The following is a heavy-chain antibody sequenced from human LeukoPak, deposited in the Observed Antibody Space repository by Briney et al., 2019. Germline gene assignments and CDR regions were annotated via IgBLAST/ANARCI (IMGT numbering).Heavy chain of an antibody. CDR3: ACSRTFDY. V-gene: IGHV3-21*01. CDR1: GLTFSSYS. J-gene: IGHJ4*02. Sequence: GGSLRLSCAASGLTFSSYSMNWVRQAPGKGLEWVSSISSSSSYIYYADSVKGRFTIPRDNAKNSLYLQMNSLRAEDTAVYYCACSRTFDYWGQGTLVTVSS. D-gene: IGHD6-13*01. CDR2: ISSSSSYI.